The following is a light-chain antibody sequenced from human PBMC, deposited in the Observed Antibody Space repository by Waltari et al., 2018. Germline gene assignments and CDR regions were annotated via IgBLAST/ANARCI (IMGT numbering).Light chain of an antibody. CDR3: LEDYNYPQS. CDR1: QGLGND. CDR2: SSS. Sequence: AIQMTQSPSPLSASVGDRVTITCRASQGLGNDLGWYQQKPGTAPKLLIYSSSSLQNGFPSRFSGSGSGTDVTLTISSRHPEDFATYYCLEDYNYPQSFGQGTKVEIK. V-gene: IGKV1-6*02. J-gene: IGKJ1*01.